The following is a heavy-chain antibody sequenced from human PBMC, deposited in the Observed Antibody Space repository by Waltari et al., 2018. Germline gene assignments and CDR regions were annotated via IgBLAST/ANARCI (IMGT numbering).Heavy chain of an antibody. V-gene: IGHV4-34*01. Sequence: QVQLQQWGAGLLKSSETLALACAVHGDSFDNYYWSWFRQAPGKGLEWIGAISHLGGTKSNPSLKSLVTISMTMSKWQFSLNLNSVTAADTAMYYCARGATATTGFALSAWGQGTMVNVSS. CDR3: ARGATATTGFALSA. CDR2: ISHLGGT. D-gene: IGHD1-1*01. CDR1: GDSFDNYY. J-gene: IGHJ3*01.